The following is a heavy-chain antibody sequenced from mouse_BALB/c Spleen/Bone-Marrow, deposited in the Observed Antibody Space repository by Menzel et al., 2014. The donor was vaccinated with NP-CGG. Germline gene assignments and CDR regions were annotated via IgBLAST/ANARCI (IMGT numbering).Heavy chain of an antibody. J-gene: IGHJ1*01. CDR1: GFNIKDYY. V-gene: IGHV14-4*02. Sequence: VQLQQSGAELVRSGASVKLSCTASGFNIKDYYMHWVKQRPEQGLEWIGWIGPENGHTEYAPKFQGKATMTADTSSNTAYLQLSSLTSEDTAVYYCNRYDWYFDVWGAGTTVTVSS. D-gene: IGHD2-14*01. CDR3: NRYDWYFDV. CDR2: IGPENGHT.